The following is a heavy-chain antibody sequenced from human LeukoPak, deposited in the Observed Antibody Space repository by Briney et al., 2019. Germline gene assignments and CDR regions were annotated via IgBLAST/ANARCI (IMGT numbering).Heavy chain of an antibody. V-gene: IGHV3-53*01. Sequence: GGSLRLSCAASGSSVSNNYMSWVRQAPGKGLEWVSLIYSGGDKRYAASVKGRFTISRDNFKNTLYLQMDSLRVEDTAVYYCGGYSSLDHWGQGTLVTVSS. CDR3: GGYSSLDH. D-gene: IGHD3-22*01. CDR1: GSSVSNNY. CDR2: IYSGGDK. J-gene: IGHJ4*02.